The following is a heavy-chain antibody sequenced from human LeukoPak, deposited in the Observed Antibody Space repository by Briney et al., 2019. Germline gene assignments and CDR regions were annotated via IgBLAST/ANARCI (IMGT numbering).Heavy chain of an antibody. CDR3: ARRGNRGGSIDY. CDR2: IYSGGSI. V-gene: IGHV3-53*01. CDR1: GFTVGSNS. D-gene: IGHD2-15*01. J-gene: IGHJ4*02. Sequence: GGSLRLSCAASGFTVGSNSMSWVRQAPGKGLDWVSVIYSGGSIYYADSVTGRFTISRDNSKNTLYLQMNSLRAEDTAVYYCARRGNRGGSIDYWGQGTLVTVSS.